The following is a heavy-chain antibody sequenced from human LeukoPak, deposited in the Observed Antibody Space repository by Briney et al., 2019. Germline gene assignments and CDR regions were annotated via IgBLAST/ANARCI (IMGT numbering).Heavy chain of an antibody. V-gene: IGHV3-21*04. CDR2: ISSSSSYI. CDR3: ARDSSGWYHWFDP. Sequence: GGSLRLSCAASGFTFSSYSMNWVRQAPGKGLEWVSSISSSSSYIHYADSVKGRFTISRDNAKNSLYLQINSLRAEDTAVYYCARDSSGWYHWFDPWGQGTLVTVSS. J-gene: IGHJ5*02. D-gene: IGHD6-19*01. CDR1: GFTFSSYS.